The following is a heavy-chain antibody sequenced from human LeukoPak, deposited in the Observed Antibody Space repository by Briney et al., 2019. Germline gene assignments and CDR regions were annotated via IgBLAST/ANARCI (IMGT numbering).Heavy chain of an antibody. CDR2: IYTSGST. Sequence: SQTLSLTCTVSGGSISSGSYYWSWIRQPAGKGLEWIGRIYTSGSTNYNPPLKSRVTISVDTSKNQFSLKLSSVTAADTAVYYCASFPPYYDFWSGYLGSEDVWGKGTTVTVSS. V-gene: IGHV4-61*02. J-gene: IGHJ6*04. D-gene: IGHD3-3*01. CDR3: ASFPPYYDFWSGYLGSEDV. CDR1: GGSISSGSYY.